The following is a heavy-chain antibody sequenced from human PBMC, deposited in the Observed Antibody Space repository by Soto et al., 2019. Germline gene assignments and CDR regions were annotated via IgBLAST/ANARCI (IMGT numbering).Heavy chain of an antibody. V-gene: IGHV3-30*18. J-gene: IGHJ4*02. CDR1: GFTFSSYG. D-gene: IGHD3-10*01. Sequence: QVQLVESGGGVVQPGRSLRLSCAASGFTFSSYGMHWVRQAPGKGLEWVAVISYDGSNKYYADSVKGRFTISRDNSKNTLYLQMNSLRAEDTAVYYCAKDELLWCGEPDYWGQGTLVTVSS. CDR2: ISYDGSNK. CDR3: AKDELLWCGEPDY.